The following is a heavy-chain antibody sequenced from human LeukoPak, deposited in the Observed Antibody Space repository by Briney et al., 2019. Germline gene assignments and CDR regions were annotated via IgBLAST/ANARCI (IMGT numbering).Heavy chain of an antibody. V-gene: IGHV3-30*02. CDR3: AKGPNYDILTGWRKTYNAFDI. J-gene: IGHJ3*02. Sequence: GGSLRLSCAASGFTFSTYGMHWVRQAPGKGLERVAFIRYDGGNKYYADSVKGRFTISRDNSKNTLFLQVNSLRAEDTAVYYCAKGPNYDILTGWRKTYNAFDIWGHGTMVTVSS. CDR1: GFTFSTYG. CDR2: IRYDGGNK. D-gene: IGHD3-9*01.